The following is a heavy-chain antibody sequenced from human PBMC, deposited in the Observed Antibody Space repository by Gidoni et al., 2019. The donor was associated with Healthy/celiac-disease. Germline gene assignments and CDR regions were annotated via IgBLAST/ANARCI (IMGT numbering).Heavy chain of an antibody. CDR2: INHSGST. D-gene: IGHD6-19*01. V-gene: IGHV4-34*01. Sequence: QVQLQQWGAGLLKPSETLSLPCAVYGWSFSGYYWSWIRQPPGKGLERIGEINHSGSTNYNPSLKSRVTISVDTSKNQFSLKLSSVTAADTAVYYCARVSSGWFGYWGQGTLVTVSS. CDR3: ARVSSGWFGY. J-gene: IGHJ4*02. CDR1: GWSFSGYY.